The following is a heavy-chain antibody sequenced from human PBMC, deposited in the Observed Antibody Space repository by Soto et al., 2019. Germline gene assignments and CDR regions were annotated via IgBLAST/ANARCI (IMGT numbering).Heavy chain of an antibody. D-gene: IGHD2-2*01. J-gene: IGHJ4*02. CDR2: IRAYNGNT. Sequence: ASVKVSCNASGYTFTNYGISWLRQAPVQWLEWMGWIRAYNGNTNYAQKLQGRVTMTPDTSTSTAYMELRSLRSDDTAVYYCAREGAVVVPAATEFDYWGQGTLVTVFS. CDR3: AREGAVVVPAATEFDY. V-gene: IGHV1-18*01. CDR1: GYTFTNYG.